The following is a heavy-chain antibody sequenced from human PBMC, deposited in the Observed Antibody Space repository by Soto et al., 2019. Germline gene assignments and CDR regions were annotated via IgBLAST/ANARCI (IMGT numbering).Heavy chain of an antibody. CDR2: INPNSGGT. J-gene: IGHJ2*01. Sequence: QVQLVQSGAEVKKPGASVKVSCKASGYTFTGYYMHWVRQAPGQGLEWMGWINPNSGGTNYAQKFQGWVTMTRDTSISTAYMELSRLRSDDTAVYYCARDSLFRRLYWYFDLWGRGTLVTVSS. CDR1: GYTFTGYY. V-gene: IGHV1-2*04. CDR3: ARDSLFRRLYWYFDL.